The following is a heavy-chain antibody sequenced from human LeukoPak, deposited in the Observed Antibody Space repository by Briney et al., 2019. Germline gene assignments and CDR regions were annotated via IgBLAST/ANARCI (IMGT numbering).Heavy chain of an antibody. CDR1: GFTFSSYA. V-gene: IGHV3-23*01. CDR3: AKSAYYYGSGNYFPFDC. Sequence: GGSLRLSCAASGFTFSSYAMSWVRQAPGKGLEWVSAISGSGASTYFADSVKGRFTISRDNSKNTLYLQMNSLRAEDTAVYYCAKSAYYYGSGNYFPFDCWGQGTLVTVSS. CDR2: ISGSGAST. J-gene: IGHJ4*02. D-gene: IGHD3-10*01.